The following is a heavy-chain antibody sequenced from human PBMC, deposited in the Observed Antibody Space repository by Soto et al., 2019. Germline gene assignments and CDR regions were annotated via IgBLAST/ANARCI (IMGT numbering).Heavy chain of an antibody. CDR2: ISYDGSNK. D-gene: IGHD4-17*01. CDR3: ASPHGDYVRYYYYYGMDV. J-gene: IGHJ6*02. CDR1: GFTFSSYA. Sequence: GGSLRLSCAASGFTFSSYAMHWVRQAPGKGLEWVAVISYDGSNKYYADSVKGRFTISRDNSKNTLYLQMNSLRAEDTAVYYYASPHGDYVRYYYYYGMDVWGQGTTVTVSS. V-gene: IGHV3-30-3*01.